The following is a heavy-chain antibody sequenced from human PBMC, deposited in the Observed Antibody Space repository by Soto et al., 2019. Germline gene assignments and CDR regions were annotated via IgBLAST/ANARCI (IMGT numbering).Heavy chain of an antibody. CDR1: GLTFSGSA. Sequence: GGSLRLSCAASGLTFSGSAMHWVRQASGKGLEWVGRIRSKANSYATAYAASVKGRFTISRDDSKNTAYLQMNSLRAEDTAVYYCAKESSDTPLRHDYWGQGTLVTVSS. CDR2: IRSKANSYAT. CDR3: AKESSDTPLRHDY. J-gene: IGHJ4*02. V-gene: IGHV3-73*01. D-gene: IGHD6-6*01.